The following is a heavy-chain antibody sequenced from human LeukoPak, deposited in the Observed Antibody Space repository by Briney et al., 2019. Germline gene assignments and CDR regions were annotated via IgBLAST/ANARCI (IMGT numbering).Heavy chain of an antibody. V-gene: IGHV3-73*01. D-gene: IGHD3-10*01. Sequence: PGGSLKLSCAASGFTFSESRMHWVRQPSGKGLEWVGRIRSKVKNYATEYAASVKGRFIISRDDSQNTAYLQMNSLKTEDTAVYFCTTIGSGNYYRDYWGQGTLVTVPS. CDR2: IRSKVKNYAT. CDR3: TTIGSGNYYRDY. CDR1: GFTFSESR. J-gene: IGHJ4*02.